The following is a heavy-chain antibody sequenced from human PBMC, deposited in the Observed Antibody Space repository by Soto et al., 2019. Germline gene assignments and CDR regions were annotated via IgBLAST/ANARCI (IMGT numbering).Heavy chain of an antibody. CDR1: GGSISSYY. Sequence: SETLSLTCTVSGGSISSYYWSWIRQPPGKGLEWIGYIYYSGSTNYNPSLKSRVTISVDTSKNQFSLKLSSVTAADTAVYYCASREYSSSLGVYYYYGMDVWGQGTTVTV. V-gene: IGHV4-59*01. CDR2: IYYSGST. CDR3: ASREYSSSLGVYYYYGMDV. J-gene: IGHJ6*02. D-gene: IGHD6-6*01.